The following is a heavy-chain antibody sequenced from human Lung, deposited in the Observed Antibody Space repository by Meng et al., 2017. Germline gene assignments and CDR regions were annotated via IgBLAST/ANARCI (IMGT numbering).Heavy chain of an antibody. CDR1: GYTFPDYW. J-gene: IGHJ4*02. D-gene: IGHD6-13*01. Sequence: GQSGDEGQEPGAPVKDSCKAVGYTFPDYWLHWVRLAPGQGLEWMGRINPKCGDTHYAQRFKGRVTMTGDKSIRTAYMELSGLRSDDTAMYYCARDEDISAAGKLFGDYWGQGTLVTVSS. CDR2: INPKCGDT. CDR3: ARDEDISAAGKLFGDY. V-gene: IGHV1-2*06.